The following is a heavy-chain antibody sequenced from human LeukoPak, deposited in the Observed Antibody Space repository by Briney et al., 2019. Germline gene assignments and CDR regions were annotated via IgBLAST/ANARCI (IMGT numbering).Heavy chain of an antibody. CDR1: GFTFSSYG. V-gene: IGHV3-23*01. Sequence: PGGTLRLSCAASGFTFSSYGMSWVRQAPGKGLEWVSSISNSGGSTYHADSVKGRFTISRDNSKNTLYLQMNSLRAEDTAVYHCARGPPLPGFSYYYMDVWGKGTTVTVSS. CDR2: ISNSGGST. D-gene: IGHD6-25*01. CDR3: ARGPPLPGFSYYYMDV. J-gene: IGHJ6*03.